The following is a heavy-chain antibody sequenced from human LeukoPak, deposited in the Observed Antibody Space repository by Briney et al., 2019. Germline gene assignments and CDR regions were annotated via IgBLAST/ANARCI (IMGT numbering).Heavy chain of an antibody. D-gene: IGHD4-17*01. V-gene: IGHV3-49*04. CDR3: TRGGLMTTPKSDY. J-gene: IGHJ4*02. CDR1: GFTFGDYA. Sequence: GVLRLSCTASGFTFGDYAMSWVRQAPGKGLEWVGFIRSKAYGGTTEYAASVKGRFTISRDDSKSIAYLQMNSLKTEDTAVYYCTRGGLMTTPKSDYWGQGTLVTVSS. CDR2: IRSKAYGGTT.